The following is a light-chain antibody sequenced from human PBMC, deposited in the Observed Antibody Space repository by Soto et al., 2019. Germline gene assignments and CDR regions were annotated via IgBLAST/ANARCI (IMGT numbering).Light chain of an antibody. Sequence: QSALTQPASVSESPGQSITISCTGTSSDVGLYNYVSWYQQHPGKVPKLMISEVSKRPSGVSNRFSGSKSGNTASLTISGRQDEDEADYYCSSYTTSYSVVFGEGTKVTVL. CDR2: EVS. CDR3: SSYTTSYSVV. CDR1: SSDVGLYNY. V-gene: IGLV2-14*01. J-gene: IGLJ2*01.